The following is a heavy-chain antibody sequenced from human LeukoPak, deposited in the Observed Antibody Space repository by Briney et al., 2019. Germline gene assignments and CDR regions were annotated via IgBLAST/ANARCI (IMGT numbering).Heavy chain of an antibody. D-gene: IGHD6-19*01. CDR2: VSGYNGNT. CDR1: GYTFTTYG. V-gene: IGHV1-18*01. Sequence: ASVKVSCKASGYTFTTYGISWVRQAPGQGLEWMGWVSGYNGNTNYAQKFQGRVTMTTDTSTSTAYMELRSLRSDDTAVYYCARCGIAVAGRDAFDIWGQGTMVTVSS. J-gene: IGHJ3*02. CDR3: ARCGIAVAGRDAFDI.